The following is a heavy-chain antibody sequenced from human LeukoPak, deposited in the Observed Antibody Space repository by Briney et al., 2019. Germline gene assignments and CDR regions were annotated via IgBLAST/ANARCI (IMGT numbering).Heavy chain of an antibody. CDR2: IYYSGST. J-gene: IGHJ4*02. CDR3: ARGGRDYVWGSYRPHYFDY. CDR1: GGSISNGGYY. V-gene: IGHV4-31*01. D-gene: IGHD3-16*02. Sequence: SETLSLTCTVSGGSISNGGYYWNWVRQHPGKGLEWIGYIYYSGSTYYNPSLKSPVTISVDTSKNQFSLKLSSVTAADTAVYYCARGGRDYVWGSYRPHYFDYWGQGTLVTVSS.